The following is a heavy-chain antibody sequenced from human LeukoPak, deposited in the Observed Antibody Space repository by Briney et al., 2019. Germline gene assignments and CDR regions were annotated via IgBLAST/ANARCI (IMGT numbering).Heavy chain of an antibody. V-gene: IGHV3-30*02. D-gene: IGHD1-26*01. CDR1: GFTFSSYG. CDR3: AKVGARELDY. CDR2: IRYDGSNK. Sequence: GGSLRLSCAASGFTFSSYGMHWVRQAPGKGLEWVAFIRYDGSNKYYADSVKGRFTISRDNSKNTLYLQMDSLRAEDTAVYYCAKVGARELDYWGQGTLVTVSS. J-gene: IGHJ4*02.